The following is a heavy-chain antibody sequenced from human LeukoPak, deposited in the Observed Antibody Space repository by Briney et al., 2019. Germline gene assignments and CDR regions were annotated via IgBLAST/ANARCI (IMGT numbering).Heavy chain of an antibody. CDR3: ARAEKFWSGYYGFDP. J-gene: IGHJ5*02. CDR2: FNPNSGGT. CDR1: GYTFTGYY. D-gene: IGHD3-3*01. Sequence: GASVKVSCKASGYTFTGYYIHWVRQAPGQGLEWVGWFNPNSGGTNYAQKFQGRVTMTRDTSISTAYMELSRLKSDDKAVYYCARAEKFWSGYYGFDPWGQGTLVTVSS. V-gene: IGHV1-2*02.